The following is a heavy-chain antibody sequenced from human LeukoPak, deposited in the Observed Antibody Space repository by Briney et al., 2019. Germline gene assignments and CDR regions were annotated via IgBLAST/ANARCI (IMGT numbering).Heavy chain of an antibody. CDR1: GGSFSGYY. Sequence: SETLSLTCAVYGGSFSGYYWSWIRQPPGKGLEWIGEINHRGSTNYNPSLKSRVTISVDTSKNQFSLKLSSVTAADTAVYYCASRTYYDYVWGSYWGQGTLVTVSS. D-gene: IGHD3-16*01. CDR2: INHRGST. J-gene: IGHJ4*02. CDR3: ASRTYYDYVWGSY. V-gene: IGHV4-34*01.